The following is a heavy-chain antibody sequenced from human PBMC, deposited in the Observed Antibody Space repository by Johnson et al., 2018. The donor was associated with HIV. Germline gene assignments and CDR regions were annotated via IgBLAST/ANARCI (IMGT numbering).Heavy chain of an antibody. CDR1: GFTFNSYA. CDR3: AKGHSSGYPKDAFDM. J-gene: IGHJ3*02. CDR2: ISYDGNEK. Sequence: QVQLVESGGGVVQPGRSQRLSCAASGFTFNSYAIHWVRQAPGKGLEWVALISYDGNEKYYADSVKGRFTISRDNSKNTLFLQMNSLRAEETAVYYCAKGHSSGYPKDAFDMWGQGTMVIVSS. V-gene: IGHV3-30-3*01. D-gene: IGHD3-22*01.